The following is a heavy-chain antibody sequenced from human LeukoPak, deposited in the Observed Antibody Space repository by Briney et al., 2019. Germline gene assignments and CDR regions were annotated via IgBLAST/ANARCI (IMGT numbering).Heavy chain of an antibody. V-gene: IGHV3-30*04. J-gene: IGHJ4*02. Sequence: GRSLRPSCAASGFTFSSYAMHWVRQAPGKGLEWVAVISYDGSNKYYADSVKGRFTISRDSSKNTLYLQMNSLRAEDTAVYYCASSYGENALFDYWGQGTLVTVSS. CDR1: GFTFSSYA. CDR2: ISYDGSNK. CDR3: ASSYGENALFDY. D-gene: IGHD4-17*01.